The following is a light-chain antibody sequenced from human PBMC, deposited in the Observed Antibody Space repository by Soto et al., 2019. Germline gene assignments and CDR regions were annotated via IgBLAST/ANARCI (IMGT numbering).Light chain of an antibody. Sequence: SYELTQPPSVSVAPGKTATITCGGDNIGSESVHWYQQKPGQAPVVVMYHDRDRPSGIPERFSGSNSGNTATLTISRVEAGDEADYYCQVWDSSSDHVVFGGGTQLTVL. J-gene: IGLJ2*01. CDR3: QVWDSSSDHVV. V-gene: IGLV3-21*04. CDR2: HDR. CDR1: NIGSES.